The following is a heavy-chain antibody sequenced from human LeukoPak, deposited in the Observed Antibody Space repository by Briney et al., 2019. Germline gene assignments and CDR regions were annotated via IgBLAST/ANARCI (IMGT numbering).Heavy chain of an antibody. Sequence: SETLSLTCTVSGGSISSYYWSWIRQPPGKGLEWSGYIYYGGSTNYNPSLKSRVTISVDTSKNQFSLKLSSVTAADTAVYYCARLRFGEFSFYFDYWGQGTLVTVSS. CDR1: GGSISSYY. V-gene: IGHV4-59*01. CDR3: ARLRFGEFSFYFDY. CDR2: IYYGGST. J-gene: IGHJ4*02. D-gene: IGHD3-10*01.